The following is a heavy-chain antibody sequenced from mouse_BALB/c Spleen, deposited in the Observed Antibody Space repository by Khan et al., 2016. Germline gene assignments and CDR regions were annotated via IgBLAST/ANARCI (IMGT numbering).Heavy chain of an antibody. J-gene: IGHJ2*01. Sequence: QVQLQQSGPGLVAPSQSLSITCTVYGYSLTRYGVHWVRQPPGKGLEWLGLIWAGGSTHYNWALMSRLSISIDNSKSLVCFIMNCLQTDDTALFCRARSKYLARYGGQGTTLTVSS. CDR3: ARSKYLARY. CDR2: IWAGGST. V-gene: IGHV2-9*02. D-gene: IGHD3-3*01. CDR1: GYSLTRYG.